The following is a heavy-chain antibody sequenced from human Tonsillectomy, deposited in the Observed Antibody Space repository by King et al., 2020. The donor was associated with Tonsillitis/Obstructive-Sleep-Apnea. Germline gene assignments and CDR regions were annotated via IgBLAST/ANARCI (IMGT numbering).Heavy chain of an antibody. D-gene: IGHD3-22*01. J-gene: IGHJ4*02. V-gene: IGHV4-59*08. CDR1: GGSISSYY. Sequence: QLQLQESGPGLVKPSETLSLTCTVSGGSISSYYWSWIRQPPGKGLEWIGYIYYSGSTNYNPSLKSRVTISVDTSKNQFSLKLSSVTAADTAVYYCARRPRDSSGYYFDYWGQGTLVTVSS. CDR3: ARRPRDSSGYYFDY. CDR2: IYYSGST.